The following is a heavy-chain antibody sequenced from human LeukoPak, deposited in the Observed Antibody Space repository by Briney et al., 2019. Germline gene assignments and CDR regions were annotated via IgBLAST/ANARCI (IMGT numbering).Heavy chain of an antibody. CDR1: GFTFSSYA. CDR2: ISYNGSNK. D-gene: IGHD6-19*01. Sequence: GGSLRLSCAASGFTFSSYAMHWVRQAPGKGLEWVAVISYNGSNKYYADSVKGRFTISRDNSKNTVYLEMNSLRVEDTAVYYCARGSGWYYFDYWGQGTLVTVSS. J-gene: IGHJ4*02. V-gene: IGHV3-30-3*01. CDR3: ARGSGWYYFDY.